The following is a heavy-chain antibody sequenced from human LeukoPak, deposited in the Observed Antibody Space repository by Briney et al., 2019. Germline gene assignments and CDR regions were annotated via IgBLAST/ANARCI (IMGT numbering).Heavy chain of an antibody. J-gene: IGHJ6*02. D-gene: IGHD5-18*01. V-gene: IGHV1-2*02. CDR3: AREGPYGYSRRYGMDV. CDR2: INPNSGGT. CDR1: GYTFTGYY. Sequence: ASVKVSCKASGYTFTGYYMHWVRQAPGQGLEWMGWINPNSGGTNYAQKFQGRVTMTRDTSISTAYMELSGLRSDDTAVHYCAREGPYGYSRRYGMDVWGQGTTVTVSS.